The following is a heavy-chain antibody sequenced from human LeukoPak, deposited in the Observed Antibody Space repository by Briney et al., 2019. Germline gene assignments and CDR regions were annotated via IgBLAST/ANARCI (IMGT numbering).Heavy chain of an antibody. D-gene: IGHD6-19*01. CDR1: GFTFDDYA. V-gene: IGHV3-9*01. Sequence: GGSLRLSRAASGFTFDDYAMHWVRQAPGKGLEWVSGISWNSGSIGYADSVKGRFTISRDNARNSLYLQMNSLRAEDTALCYCAKETYSSGWYYYYGMDVWGQGTTVTVSS. CDR2: ISWNSGSI. CDR3: AKETYSSGWYYYYGMDV. J-gene: IGHJ6*02.